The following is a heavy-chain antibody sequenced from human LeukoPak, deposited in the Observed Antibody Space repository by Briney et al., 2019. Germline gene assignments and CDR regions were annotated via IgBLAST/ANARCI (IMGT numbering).Heavy chain of an antibody. CDR3: AXXRLAEYYYYGMDV. CDR2: INHSGST. V-gene: IGHV4-34*01. J-gene: IGHJ6*02. CDR1: GGSFSGYY. D-gene: IGHD6-13*01. Sequence: SETLSLTCAVYGGSFSGYYWSWIRQPPGKGLEWIGEINHSGSTNYNPSLKSRVTISVDTSKNQFSLKLSSVTAADTAIYYCAXXRLAEYYYYGMDVWGQGTTVTVSS.